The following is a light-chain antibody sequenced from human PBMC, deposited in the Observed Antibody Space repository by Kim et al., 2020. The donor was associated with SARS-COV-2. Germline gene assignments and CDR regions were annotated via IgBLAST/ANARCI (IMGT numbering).Light chain of an antibody. J-gene: IGLJ2*01. CDR1: SLRSYY. V-gene: IGLV3-19*01. Sequence: LGQTVRITCQGDSLRSYYASWYQPKPGQAPVLVIYGKNNRPSGIPDRFSGSSSGNTASLTITGAQAEDEADYYCNSRDSSGNHLEVFGGGTQLTVL. CDR2: GKN. CDR3: NSRDSSGNHLEV.